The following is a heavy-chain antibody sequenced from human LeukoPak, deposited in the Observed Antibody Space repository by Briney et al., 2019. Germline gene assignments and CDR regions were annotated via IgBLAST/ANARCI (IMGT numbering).Heavy chain of an antibody. CDR3: ARVLRYCSGGNCYSGGLGYMDV. V-gene: IGHV3-23*01. D-gene: IGHD2-15*01. CDR2: IFPSGGEI. J-gene: IGHJ6*03. Sequence: GGSLRLSCAASRFTFSTFAMIWVRQPPGKGLEWVSSIFPSGGEIHYADSVRGRFTISRDNSKSTLSLQMNSLRAEDTAVYYCARVLRYCSGGNCYSGGLGYMDVWGKGTTVTISS. CDR1: RFTFSTFA.